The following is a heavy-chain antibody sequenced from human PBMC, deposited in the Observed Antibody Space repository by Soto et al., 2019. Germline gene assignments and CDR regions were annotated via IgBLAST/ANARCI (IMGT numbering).Heavy chain of an antibody. CDR3: ARDTQYGGGDWYGDWFDS. CDR1: GGSIRDYF. J-gene: IGHJ5*01. V-gene: IGHV4-59*13. CDR2: IYHTGRA. D-gene: IGHD2-21*02. Sequence: QVQLQESGPGLLRPSETLSLSCTVSGGSIRDYFWSWIGQPPGKGLEWFGHIYHTGRANYDSTLKSRVTRTLDTSKNKFSLKRTSVTAADTAVYYCARDTQYGGGDWYGDWFDSWGPGTQVTVSS.